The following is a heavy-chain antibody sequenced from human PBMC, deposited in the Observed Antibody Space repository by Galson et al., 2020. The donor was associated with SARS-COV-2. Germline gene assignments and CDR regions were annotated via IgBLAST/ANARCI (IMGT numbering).Heavy chain of an antibody. V-gene: IGHV1-46*03. CDR2: INPSGGST. Sequence: ASVKVSCKASGYTFTSYYMHWVRQAPGQGLEWMGIINPSGGSTSYAQKFQGRVTMSRDTSTSTVYMELSSLRSEDTAVYYCASAGVGVSQSYYYYYGMDVWGQGTTVTVSS. J-gene: IGHJ6*02. D-gene: IGHD1-26*01. CDR3: ASAGVGVSQSYYYYYGMDV. CDR1: GYTFTSYY.